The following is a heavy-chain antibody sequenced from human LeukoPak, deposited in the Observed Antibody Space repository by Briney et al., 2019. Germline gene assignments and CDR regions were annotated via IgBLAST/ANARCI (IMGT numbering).Heavy chain of an antibody. CDR3: ARDHSSSWEAFDY. CDR2: ISSSSSYI. J-gene: IGHJ4*02. D-gene: IGHD6-13*01. Sequence: GGSLRLSCAASGFTFSNYGMHWVRQAPGKGLEWVSSISSSSSYIYYADSVKGRFTISRDNAKNSLYLQMNSLRAEDTAVYYCARDHSSSWEAFDYWGQGTLVTVSS. CDR1: GFTFSNYG. V-gene: IGHV3-21*01.